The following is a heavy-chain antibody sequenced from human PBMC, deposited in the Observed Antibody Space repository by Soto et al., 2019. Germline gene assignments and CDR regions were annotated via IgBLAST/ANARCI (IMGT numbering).Heavy chain of an antibody. CDR1: GFTFSSYS. CDR3: ARDEVPGGLFDY. V-gene: IGHV3-21*01. D-gene: IGHD3-10*01. CDR2: ISSSSSYI. Sequence: EVQLVESGGGLVKPGGSLRLSCAASGFTFSSYSMNWVRQAPGKGLEWVSSISSSSSYIYYADSVKGRFTISRDNAKNSLYLQMNSLRAEDTAVYYCARDEVPGGLFDYWGQGTLVTVSS. J-gene: IGHJ4*02.